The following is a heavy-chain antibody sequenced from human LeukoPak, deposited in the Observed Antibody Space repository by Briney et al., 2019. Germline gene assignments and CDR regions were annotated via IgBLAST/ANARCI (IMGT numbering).Heavy chain of an antibody. CDR3: ARTYDQASHRGDDYFDY. CDR1: GYTFTGYY. Sequence: ASVKVSCKASGYTFTGYYMQWVRQAPGQGLEWMGWINPNSGGTNYAQKFQGRVTMTRDTSISTAYMELSRLRSDDTAAYYCARTYDQASHRGDDYFDYWGQGTLVTVSS. V-gene: IGHV1-2*02. J-gene: IGHJ4*02. CDR2: INPNSGGT. D-gene: IGHD5-12*01.